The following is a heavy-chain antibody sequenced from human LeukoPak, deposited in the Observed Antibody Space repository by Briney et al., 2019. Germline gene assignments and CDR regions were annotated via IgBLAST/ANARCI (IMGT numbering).Heavy chain of an antibody. Sequence: GGSLRLSCAASGLIFNSYWMSWVRQTPGKGLEWVALISYDGYDKSYADSVKGRFTISRDNSKNPLYLQMNSLRAEDTAVYYCAKDRDIHSSRWYYFDYWGQGTLVTVSS. J-gene: IGHJ4*02. CDR1: GLIFNSYW. D-gene: IGHD6-13*01. CDR2: ISYDGYDK. V-gene: IGHV3-30*18. CDR3: AKDRDIHSSRWYYFDY.